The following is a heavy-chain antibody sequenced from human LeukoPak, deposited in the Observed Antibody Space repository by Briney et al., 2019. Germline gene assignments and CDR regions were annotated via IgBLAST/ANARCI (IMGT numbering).Heavy chain of an antibody. J-gene: IGHJ4*02. Sequence: ASVKVSFKASGYTFTGYYMHWVRQAPGQGLEWMGWINANSCGTNYAQKFQGRVTMTRDTSISTAYMELSRLRSDDTAVYYCARVLSTVVPPSLRYWGQGTLVTVSS. CDR3: ARVLSTVVPPSLRY. D-gene: IGHD4-17*01. CDR1: GYTFTGYY. CDR2: INANSCGT. V-gene: IGHV1-2*02.